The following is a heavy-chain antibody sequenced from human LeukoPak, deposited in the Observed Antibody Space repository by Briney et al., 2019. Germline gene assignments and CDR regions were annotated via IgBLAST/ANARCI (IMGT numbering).Heavy chain of an antibody. CDR1: GYTLTELS. CDR2: FDPEDGET. CDR3: ATDPTYYGSGSYNY. J-gene: IGHJ4*02. D-gene: IGHD3-10*01. V-gene: IGHV1-24*01. Sequence: GASVKVSCKVSGYTLTELSMHWVRQAPGKGLEWMGGFDPEDGETTYAQKFQGRVTMTEDTSTDTAYMELSSLRSEDTAVYYCATDPTYYGSGSYNYWGQGTLVTVSS.